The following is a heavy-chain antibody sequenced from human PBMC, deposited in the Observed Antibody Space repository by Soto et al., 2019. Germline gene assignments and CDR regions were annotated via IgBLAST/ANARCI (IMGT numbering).Heavy chain of an antibody. CDR1: GFTFNKYA. CDR2: ISGSGAST. CDR3: APMGV. V-gene: IGHV3-23*01. J-gene: IGHJ6*02. Sequence: GGSLRLSCVASGFTFNKYALAWVRQAPGKGLEWVSAISGSGASTYYADSVKGRFTISRDNSKNTLYLQMSSLRADDTAVYYCAPMGVWGQGTTVTVSS.